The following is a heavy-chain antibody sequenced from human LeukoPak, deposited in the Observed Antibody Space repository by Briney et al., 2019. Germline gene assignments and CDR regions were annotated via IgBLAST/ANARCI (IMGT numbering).Heavy chain of an antibody. D-gene: IGHD6-19*01. J-gene: IGHJ5*02. Sequence: SETLSLTXTVSGGSISSYYWSWIRQPAGKGLEWIGRIYASGSTYYNPSLKSRVTMSVDTSKNQFSLKLNSVTAADTAVYYCARSSGWYWFDPWGQGTLVTVSS. CDR1: GGSISSYY. V-gene: IGHV4-4*07. CDR2: IYASGST. CDR3: ARSSGWYWFDP.